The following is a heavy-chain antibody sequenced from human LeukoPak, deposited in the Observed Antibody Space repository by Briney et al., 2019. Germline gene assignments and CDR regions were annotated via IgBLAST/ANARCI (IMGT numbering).Heavy chain of an antibody. CDR3: ARGVRGGSYQFYLYCYMDV. V-gene: IGHV4-34*01. Sequence: AGTLSLTCAVYGGSLSSYYWRWIRQPPGKGLEWVGEIHHSGSTNYNPSLKSRVTISVDTSKNLFCLKLSSVAAADTAVYYCARGVRGGSYQFYLYCYMDVGGKGTTVTVS. CDR1: GGSLSSYY. D-gene: IGHD1-26*01. CDR2: IHHSGST. J-gene: IGHJ6*03.